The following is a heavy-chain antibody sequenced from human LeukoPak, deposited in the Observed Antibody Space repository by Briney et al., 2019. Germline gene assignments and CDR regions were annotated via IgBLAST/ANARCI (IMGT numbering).Heavy chain of an antibody. CDR3: ARVFGEPI. CDR2: IYSGGST. D-gene: IGHD3-10*02. J-gene: IGHJ3*02. V-gene: IGHV3-66*01. Sequence: GGSLRLSCAASGFTFSSYAMRWVRQAPGKGLEWVSVIYSGGSTYYADSVRGRFTISRDNSKNTLYLQMNSLRAEDTAVYYCARVFGEPIWGQGTMVTVSS. CDR1: GFTFSSYA.